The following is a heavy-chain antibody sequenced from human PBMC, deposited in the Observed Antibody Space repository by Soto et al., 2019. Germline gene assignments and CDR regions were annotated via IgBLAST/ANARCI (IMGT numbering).Heavy chain of an antibody. CDR3: GRGVRLSCGVSAP. D-gene: IGHD2-8*02. CDR2: INHNTNT. J-gene: IGHJ5*02. Sequence: SETLSLTCAVNGGSFSDTYWNWFRQPPGKGLEWIGEINHNTNTIYNPSLTSRVTISVDTSKNHFSLKLTSVTAADTAVYYCGRGVRLSCGVSAPWGQGTRDPVSS. V-gene: IGHV4-34*01. CDR1: GGSFSDTY.